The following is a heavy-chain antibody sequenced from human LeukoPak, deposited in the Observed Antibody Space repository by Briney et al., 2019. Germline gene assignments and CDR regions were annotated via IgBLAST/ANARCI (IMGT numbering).Heavy chain of an antibody. J-gene: IGHJ6*02. Sequence: ASVKVSCKASGYTFTSSAIHGGRQAPGHRLEWLGWSHAGNGDTKYSPEFQGRFTISSDTSASTAYMELSSLRSGDTAVYYCARGAYYGMYVWGQGTTVTVSS. V-gene: IGHV1-3*02. CDR1: GYTFTSSA. CDR3: ARGAYYGMYV. CDR2: SHAGNGDT.